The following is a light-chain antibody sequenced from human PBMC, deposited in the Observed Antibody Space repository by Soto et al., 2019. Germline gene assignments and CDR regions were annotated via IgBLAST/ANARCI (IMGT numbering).Light chain of an antibody. Sequence: DIQMTQSPSTLSASVGDRVTITCRASQSISSWLARYQQKPGKAPKLLIYDASSLESGVPSRFSGSGSGTEFTLTISSLQPDDFATYYCQQYNSYSPSTFGQGTRLEIK. J-gene: IGKJ5*01. CDR3: QQYNSYSPST. V-gene: IGKV1-5*01. CDR2: DAS. CDR1: QSISSW.